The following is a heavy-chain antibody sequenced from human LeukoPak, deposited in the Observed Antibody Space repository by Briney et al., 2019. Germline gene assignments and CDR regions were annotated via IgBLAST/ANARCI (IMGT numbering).Heavy chain of an antibody. CDR3: ARESGYDPRDFDY. CDR2: ISWNSGSI. Sequence: GGSLRLSCAASGFTFDDYAMHWVRQAPGKGLEWVSGISWNSGSIGYADSVKGRFTISRDNAKNSLYLQMNSLRAEDTALYYCARESGYDPRDFDYWGQGTLVTVSS. D-gene: IGHD5-12*01. V-gene: IGHV3-9*01. CDR1: GFTFDDYA. J-gene: IGHJ4*02.